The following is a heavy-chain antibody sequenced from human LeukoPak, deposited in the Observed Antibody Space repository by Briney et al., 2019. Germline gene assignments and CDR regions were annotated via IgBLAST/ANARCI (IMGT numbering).Heavy chain of an antibody. CDR1: GGSFSGYY. J-gene: IGHJ4*02. CDR3: ARVGLWFGELLFDY. CDR2: INHSGST. V-gene: IGHV4-34*01. D-gene: IGHD3-10*01. Sequence: SETLSLTCAVYGGSFSGYYWSWIRQPPGKGLEWIGEINHSGSTNYNPSLKSRVTISVDTSKNQFSLKLSSVTAADTAVYYCARVGLWFGELLFDYWGQGTLVTVSS.